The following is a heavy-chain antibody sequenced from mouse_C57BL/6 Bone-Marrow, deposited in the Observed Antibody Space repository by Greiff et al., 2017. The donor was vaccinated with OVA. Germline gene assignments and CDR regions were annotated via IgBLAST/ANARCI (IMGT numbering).Heavy chain of an antibody. CDR3: ARRNVYYDYDERYFDV. CDR2: INPSTGGT. V-gene: IGHV1-42*01. J-gene: IGHJ1*03. CDR1: GYSFTGYY. Sequence: VHVKQSGPELVKPGASVKISCKASGYSFTGYYMNWVKQSPEKSLEWIGEINPSTGGTTYNQKFKAKATLTVDKSSSTAYMQLKSLTSEDSAVYYCARRNVYYDYDERYFDVWGTGTTVTVSS. D-gene: IGHD2-4*01.